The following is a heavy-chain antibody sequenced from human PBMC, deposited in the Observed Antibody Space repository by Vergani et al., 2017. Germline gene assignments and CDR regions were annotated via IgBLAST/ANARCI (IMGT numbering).Heavy chain of an antibody. CDR3: ASDGGYCSSTSCRYYYYYMDV. V-gene: IGHV3-30-3*01. J-gene: IGHJ6*03. D-gene: IGHD2-2*01. CDR2: ISYDGSNK. Sequence: QVQLVESGGGVVQPGRSLRLSCAASGFTFSSYAMHWVRQAPGKGLEWVAVISYDGSNKYYADSVKGRFTISRDNSKNTLYLQMNSLRAEDTAVYYCASDGGYCSSTSCRYYYYYMDVWGKGP. CDR1: GFTFSSYA.